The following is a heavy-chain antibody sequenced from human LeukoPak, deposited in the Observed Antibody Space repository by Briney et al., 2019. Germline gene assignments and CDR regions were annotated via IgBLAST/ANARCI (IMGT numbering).Heavy chain of an antibody. J-gene: IGHJ4*02. Sequence: PGGSLRLSCAVSGITLSNYGMSWVRQAPGKGLEWVAGISGSGGSTNYADSVKGRFTISRDNPKNTLYLQMNSLRAEDTAVYYCARDSGEGGTFDNWGQGTLVSVSS. D-gene: IGHD1-26*01. V-gene: IGHV3-23*01. CDR2: ISGSGGST. CDR1: GITLSNYG. CDR3: ARDSGEGGTFDN.